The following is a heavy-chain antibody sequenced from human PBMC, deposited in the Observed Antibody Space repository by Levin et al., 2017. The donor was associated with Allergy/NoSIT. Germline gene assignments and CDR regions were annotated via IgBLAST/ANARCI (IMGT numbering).Heavy chain of an antibody. J-gene: IGHJ2*01. CDR3: ARDRPPAPWGYSYGYWYFDL. CDR1: GGSISSYY. CDR2: IYYSGST. V-gene: IGHV4-59*01. Sequence: SETLSLTCTVSGGSISSYYWSWIRQPPGKGLEWIGYIYYSGSTNYNPSLKSRVTISVDTSKNQFSLKLSSVTAADTAVYYCARDRPPAPWGYSYGYWYFDLWGRGTLVTVSS. D-gene: IGHD5-18*01.